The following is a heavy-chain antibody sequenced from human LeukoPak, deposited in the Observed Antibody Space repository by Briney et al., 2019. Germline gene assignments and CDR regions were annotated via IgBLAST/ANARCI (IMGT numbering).Heavy chain of an antibody. V-gene: IGHV4-34*01. J-gene: IGHJ3*02. Sequence: PSETLSLTCAVYGGSFSGYYWSWIRQPPGKGLEWIGEINHSGSTNYNPSLKSRVTISVDTSKNQFSLKLSSVTAADTAVYYCARGEKYCTKYSSSWYCYQSDAFDIWGQGTMVTVSS. CDR3: ARGEKYCTKYSSSWYCYQSDAFDI. CDR2: INHSGST. CDR1: GGSFSGYY. D-gene: IGHD6-13*01.